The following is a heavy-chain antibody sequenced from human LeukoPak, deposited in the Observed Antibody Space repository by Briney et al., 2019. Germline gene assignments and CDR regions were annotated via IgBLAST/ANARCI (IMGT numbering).Heavy chain of an antibody. CDR2: MKQDGSEK. D-gene: IGHD3-10*01. Sequence: PGGSLRLSCAASGFTFSSYWMSWVRQAPGKGLEWVANMKQDGSEKYYVDSVKGRFTISRDNAKNSLYLQMNSLRAEDTAVYYCARDTTVSITMVRGPDYWGQGTLVTVSS. V-gene: IGHV3-7*01. CDR3: ARDTTVSITMVRGPDY. J-gene: IGHJ4*02. CDR1: GFTFSSYW.